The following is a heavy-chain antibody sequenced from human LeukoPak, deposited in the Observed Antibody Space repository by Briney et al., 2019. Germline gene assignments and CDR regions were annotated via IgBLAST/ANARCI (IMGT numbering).Heavy chain of an antibody. CDR1: GYTFSSYG. CDR3: ARAGAAAGTPFDY. J-gene: IGHJ4*02. V-gene: IGHV1-18*01. D-gene: IGHD6-13*01. CDR2: ITSYNGNT. Sequence: ASVKVSCKASGYTFSSYGISWVRQAPGQGLEWMGWITSYNGNTRYAQQLQGRVTMTTDTSTGTAYMELRSLRSDDTAVYYCARAGAAAGTPFDYWGQGTLVTVSS.